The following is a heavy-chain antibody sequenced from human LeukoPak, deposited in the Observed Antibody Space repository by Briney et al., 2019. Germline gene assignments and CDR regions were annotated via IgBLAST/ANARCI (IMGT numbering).Heavy chain of an antibody. J-gene: IGHJ4*02. Sequence: PGGSLRLSCAASGFTFSSYAMSWVRQAPGKGLEGVSAISGSGGSTYYADSVKGRFTISRDNSKNTLYLQMNSLRAEDTAVYYCANDGSGYFHYWGQGTLVTVSS. CDR3: ANDGSGYFHY. CDR1: GFTFSSYA. D-gene: IGHD3-22*01. CDR2: ISGSGGST. V-gene: IGHV3-23*01.